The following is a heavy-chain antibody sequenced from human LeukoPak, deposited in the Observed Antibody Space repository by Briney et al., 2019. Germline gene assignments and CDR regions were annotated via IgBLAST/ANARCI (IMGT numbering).Heavy chain of an antibody. Sequence: FIRYDGSNKYYADSVKGRFTISRDNSKNTLYLQMNSLRAEDTAVYYCAKDRTMTYYFDYWGQGPLVTVSS. CDR2: IRYDGSNK. V-gene: IGHV3-30*02. J-gene: IGHJ4*02. CDR3: AKDRTMTYYFDY. D-gene: IGHD3-22*01.